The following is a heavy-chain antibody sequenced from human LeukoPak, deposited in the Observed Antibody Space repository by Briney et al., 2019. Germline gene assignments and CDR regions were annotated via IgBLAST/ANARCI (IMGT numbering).Heavy chain of an antibody. CDR1: GFTFSSYA. CDR2: ISGSGGST. CDR3: AKNRKGYSSGWYTSFDY. Sequence: GGSLRLSCAASGFTFSSYAMSWVLQAPGKGLEWVSAISGSGGSTYYADSVKGRFTISRDNSKNTLYLQMNSLRAEDTAVYYCAKNRKGYSSGWYTSFDYWGQGTLVTVSS. J-gene: IGHJ4*02. V-gene: IGHV3-23*01. D-gene: IGHD6-19*01.